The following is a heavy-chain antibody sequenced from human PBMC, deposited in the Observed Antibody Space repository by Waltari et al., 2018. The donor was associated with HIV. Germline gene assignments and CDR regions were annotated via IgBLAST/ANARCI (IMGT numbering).Heavy chain of an antibody. CDR2: ISGSGGST. J-gene: IGHJ3*02. V-gene: IGHV3-23*01. CDR3: AKRGKVMITFGGVIVNDAFDI. Sequence: EVQLLESGGGLVQPGGSLRLSCAASGFTFSSYAMSWVGPRPGKGLGVVSGISGSGGSTYYAYSVKGRFTISRDNSKNTLYLQMNSLRAEDTAVYYCAKRGKVMITFGGVIVNDAFDIWGQGTMVTVSS. D-gene: IGHD3-16*02. CDR1: GFTFSSYA.